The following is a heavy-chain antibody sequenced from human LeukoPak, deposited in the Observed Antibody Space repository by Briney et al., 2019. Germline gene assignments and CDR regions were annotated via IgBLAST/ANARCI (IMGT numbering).Heavy chain of an antibody. D-gene: IGHD1-26*01. CDR1: GGSISTYY. CDR3: ARVRRYSGRPDAFDI. V-gene: IGHV4-59*01. J-gene: IGHJ3*02. CDR2: IDYSGST. Sequence: PTETLSLTCTVSGGSISTYYWSWIRQPPGKGLEWIGYIDYSGSTNYNPSLKSRVTISIDTSKNQFSLKLSSVTAADTAVYYCARVRRYSGRPDAFDIWGQGTWSPSLQ.